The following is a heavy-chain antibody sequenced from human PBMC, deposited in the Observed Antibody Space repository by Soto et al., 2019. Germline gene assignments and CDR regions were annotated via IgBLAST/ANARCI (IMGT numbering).Heavy chain of an antibody. CDR2: IWYDGSNK. V-gene: IGHV3-33*08. Sequence: PGGTLRLSCAASGFTFSSYGMHWVRQAPGKGLEWVAVIWYDGSNKYHADSVKGRFTISRDNSKKTLNLQMNSLRAEDTAVYYCAREGVATAGTLDYWGQGTLVTVSS. CDR1: GFTFSSYG. J-gene: IGHJ4*02. CDR3: AREGVATAGTLDY. D-gene: IGHD6-13*01.